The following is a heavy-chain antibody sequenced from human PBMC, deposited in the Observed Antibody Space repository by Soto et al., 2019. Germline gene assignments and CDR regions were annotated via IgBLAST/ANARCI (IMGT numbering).Heavy chain of an antibody. Sequence: GGSLRLSYAVFGFPFDDYGMSWVRQAPGKGLEWVSGINRDGGSTGYADSVKGRFTISRDNAKNSLYLQMNSLRAEDTALYYCARAPGFYGDFFDYWGQGSLVTVSS. CDR3: ARAPGFYGDFFDY. CDR1: GFPFDDYG. V-gene: IGHV3-20*03. J-gene: IGHJ4*02. CDR2: INRDGGST. D-gene: IGHD4-17*01.